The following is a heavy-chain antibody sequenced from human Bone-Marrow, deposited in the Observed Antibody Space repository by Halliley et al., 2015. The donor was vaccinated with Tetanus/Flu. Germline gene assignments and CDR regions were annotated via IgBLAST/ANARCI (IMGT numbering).Heavy chain of an antibody. CDR2: YYSGSP. J-gene: IGHJ6*02. Sequence: YYSGSPYYNPSLKSRVPISVDTAKNQFFLYLTSVAAADTAVYFCARHQRGFDFWSGYYMDVWGQGTTVTVSS. V-gene: IGHV4-39*01. D-gene: IGHD3-3*01. CDR3: ARHQRGFDFWSGYYMDV.